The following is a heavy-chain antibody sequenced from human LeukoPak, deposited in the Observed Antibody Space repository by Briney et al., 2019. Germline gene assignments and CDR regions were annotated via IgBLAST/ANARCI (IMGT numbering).Heavy chain of an antibody. J-gene: IGHJ4*02. D-gene: IGHD3-22*01. V-gene: IGHV4-39*07. CDR2: INHSGST. CDR3: ARHLNYYDSSGYYGY. CDR1: GGSISSSYSY. Sequence: KPSETLSLTCTVSGGSISSSYSYWGWIRQPPGKGLEWIGEINHSGSTNYNPSLKSRVTISVDTSKNQFSLKLSSVTAADTAVYYCARHLNYYDSSGYYGYWGQGTQVTVSS.